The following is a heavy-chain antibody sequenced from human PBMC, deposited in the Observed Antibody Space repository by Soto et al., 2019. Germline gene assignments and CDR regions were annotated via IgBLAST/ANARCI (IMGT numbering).Heavy chain of an antibody. CDR2: IYSSGST. D-gene: IGHD3-3*01. CDR1: GGAINSYY. CDR3: ARGQRFSDWFDP. Sequence: LPETLSLTCTVSGGAINSYYWTWIRQPAGKGLEWIGRIYSSGSTKYNPSLQSRVTMSLDTSKNQLSLRLTSVTAADTAVYYCARGQRFSDWFDPWGQGTLVTVSS. V-gene: IGHV4-4*07. J-gene: IGHJ5*02.